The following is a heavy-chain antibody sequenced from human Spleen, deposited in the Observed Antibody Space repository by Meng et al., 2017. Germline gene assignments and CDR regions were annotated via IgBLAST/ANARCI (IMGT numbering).Heavy chain of an antibody. V-gene: IGHV3-21*01. J-gene: IGHJ4*02. Sequence: EVQLVESGGGLVNPGGSLSLSCAASGFTFSSYSIHWVRQSPGKGLEWVSSTSSSTTYADSVRGRFTISRDNAENSVYLQMNSLRAEDTAVYYCARGRVVVAATPSDYWGQGTLVTVSS. CDR3: ARGRVVVAATPSDY. CDR1: GFTFSSYS. D-gene: IGHD2-15*01. CDR2: TSSSTT.